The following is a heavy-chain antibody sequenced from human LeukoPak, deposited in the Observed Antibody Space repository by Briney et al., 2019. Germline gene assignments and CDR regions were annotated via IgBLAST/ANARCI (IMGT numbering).Heavy chain of an antibody. V-gene: IGHV4-31*03. CDR1: GGSISSGGYY. D-gene: IGHD1-1*01. CDR3: ARDIWNDGYYGMDA. Sequence: SQTLSLTCTVSGGSISSGGYYWSWIRQHPGKGLEWIGYIYYSGSTYYNPSLKSRVTILVDTSKNQFSLKLSSVTAADTAVYYCARDIWNDGYYGMDAWGKGTTVTVSS. J-gene: IGHJ6*04. CDR2: IYYSGST.